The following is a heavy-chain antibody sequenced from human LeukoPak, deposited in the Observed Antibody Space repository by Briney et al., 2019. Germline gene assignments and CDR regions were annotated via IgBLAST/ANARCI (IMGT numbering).Heavy chain of an antibody. V-gene: IGHV1-69*01. CDR2: IIPIFGTA. CDR3: ASDQGIVVVPAARDYYYYGMDV. J-gene: IGHJ6*02. Sequence: ASVNVSCKDSGGTFSSYAISWVRQAPGQGLEWMGGIIPIFGTANYAQKFQGRVTITADESTSTAYMELRSLRSEDTAVYYCASDQGIVVVPAARDYYYYGMDVWGQGTTVTVSS. D-gene: IGHD2-2*01. CDR1: GGTFSSYA.